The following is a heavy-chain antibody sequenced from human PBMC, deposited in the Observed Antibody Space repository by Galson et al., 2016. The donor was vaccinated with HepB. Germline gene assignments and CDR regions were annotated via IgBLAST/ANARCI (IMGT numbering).Heavy chain of an antibody. CDR3: TTGEWGVGPTYQYYYYGMHV. CDR1: GFTFSNAW. V-gene: IGHV3-15*07. Sequence: SLRLSCAVSGFTFSNAWMSWVRQAPGKGLEWVGRIKCKIDGGTTDYAAPGKGRFIISRDDSINRLYLQMNSLKTEDTAVYYCTTGEWGVGPTYQYYYYGMHVWGPGTTVIVS. CDR2: IKCKIDGGTT. D-gene: IGHD1-26*01. J-gene: IGHJ6*02.